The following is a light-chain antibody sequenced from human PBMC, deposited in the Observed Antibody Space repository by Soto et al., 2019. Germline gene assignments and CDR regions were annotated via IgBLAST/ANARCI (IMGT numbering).Light chain of an antibody. CDR1: QSISSY. Sequence: IQMNQSPSSLSASVGDRVTITCRASQSISSYLNWYQQKPGKAPKLLIYAASNLQSGVPSRFRGSRSGTEFTLTVSSLQPEDFAPYYCLQDHDVSWTFGQGTKVDIK. CDR2: AAS. J-gene: IGKJ1*01. V-gene: IGKV1-6*01. CDR3: LQDHDVSWT.